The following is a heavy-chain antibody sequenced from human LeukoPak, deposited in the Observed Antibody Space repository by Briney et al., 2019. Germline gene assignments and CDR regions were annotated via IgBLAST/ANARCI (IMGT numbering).Heavy chain of an antibody. CDR1: AGSISSGGYY. Sequence: PSQTLSLTCTASAGSISSGGYYWSWIRQYPGKGLEWIGYIYYSGSTFYKPSLKSRVTISIDTSKNQFSLKLSSVTAADTAVYFCAVVTGFASDAFDIWGQGTMVTVSS. J-gene: IGHJ3*02. CDR3: AVVTGFASDAFDI. V-gene: IGHV4-31*03. D-gene: IGHD3-22*01. CDR2: IYYSGST.